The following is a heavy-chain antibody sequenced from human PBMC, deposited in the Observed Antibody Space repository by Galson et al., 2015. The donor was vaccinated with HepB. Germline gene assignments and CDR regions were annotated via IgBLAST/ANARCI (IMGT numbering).Heavy chain of an antibody. CDR2: IRSKANSYAT. Sequence: SLRLSCAASGFTFSGSAMHWVRQASGKGLEWVGRIRSKANSYATAYAASVKGRFTISRDDSKNTAYLQMNSLKNEDTAVYYCTIEYCTGGVCYSGPHYYYYYMDVRGKGTTVTVSS. V-gene: IGHV3-73*01. CDR1: GFTFSGSA. CDR3: TIEYCTGGVCYSGPHYYYYYMDV. D-gene: IGHD2-8*02. J-gene: IGHJ6*03.